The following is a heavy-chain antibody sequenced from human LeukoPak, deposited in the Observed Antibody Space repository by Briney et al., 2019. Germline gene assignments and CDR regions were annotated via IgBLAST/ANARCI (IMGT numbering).Heavy chain of an antibody. J-gene: IGHJ5*02. CDR3: ARAGGRSWFDP. V-gene: IGHV1-2*02. Sequence: ASVKVPCKASGYSFTDKYMHWVRQAPGQGLEWMGWINPNSGGTNYAQKFQGRVTMTTDTSMSTAYMELSRLTSDDTAVYYCARAGGRSWFDPWGQGTLVTVSS. CDR2: INPNSGGT. CDR1: GYSFTDKY.